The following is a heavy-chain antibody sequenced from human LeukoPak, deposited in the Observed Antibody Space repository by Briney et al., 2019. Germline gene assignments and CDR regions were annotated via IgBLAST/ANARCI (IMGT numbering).Heavy chain of an antibody. CDR1: GGSISSYY. V-gene: IGHV4-59*01. J-gene: IGHJ4*02. Sequence: SETLSLTCTVSGGSISSYYWSWIRQPPGKGLEWIGYIYYSGSTNYNPPLKSRVTISVDTSKNQFSLKLSSVTAADTAVYYCARGGMITFGGVIDYYFDYWGQGTLVTVSS. D-gene: IGHD3-16*02. CDR2: IYYSGST. CDR3: ARGGMITFGGVIDYYFDY.